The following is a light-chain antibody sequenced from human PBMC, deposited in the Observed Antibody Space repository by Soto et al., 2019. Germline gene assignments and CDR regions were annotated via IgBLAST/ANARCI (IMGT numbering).Light chain of an antibody. CDR2: EVS. CDR1: SSDVGRFNF. Sequence: QSALTQPASVSGAPGQSIAISCTGTSSDVGRFNFVSWYQQHPGKVPKLIIYEVSNRPSGVSSRFSGSKSGDTASLIISGLQAEDEADYYCLSWTTRRALVFGGGTKRPS. CDR3: LSWTTRRALV. J-gene: IGLJ2*01. V-gene: IGLV2-14*01.